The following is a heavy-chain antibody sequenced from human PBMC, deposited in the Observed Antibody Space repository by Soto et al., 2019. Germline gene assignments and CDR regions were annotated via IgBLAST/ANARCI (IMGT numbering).Heavy chain of an antibody. Sequence: TLSLTCTVSGGSISSSSYYWGWLRQPPGKGLEWIGTIYYSGSTYYNPSLRSRVSISVDTSKNQFSLKLSSVTAADTAVYYCASPTSGYDHIFDYWGQGILVTVSS. CDR3: ASPTSGYDHIFDY. CDR1: GGSISSSSYY. J-gene: IGHJ4*02. V-gene: IGHV4-39*01. D-gene: IGHD3-22*01. CDR2: IYYSGST.